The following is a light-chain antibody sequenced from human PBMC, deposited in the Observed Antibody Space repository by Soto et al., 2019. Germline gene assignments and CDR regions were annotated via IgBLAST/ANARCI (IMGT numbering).Light chain of an antibody. Sequence: EIVLTQSPGTLSLSPGERAALSCRASQSFSSNNLAWYQQKPGQAPRLLIYGASSRATGIPDRFSGSGSGTDFTLTISRLEPEDFAVYHCKQYGYSPSTFGQGTKVDIK. CDR3: KQYGYSPST. CDR2: GAS. V-gene: IGKV3-20*01. CDR1: QSFSSNN. J-gene: IGKJ1*01.